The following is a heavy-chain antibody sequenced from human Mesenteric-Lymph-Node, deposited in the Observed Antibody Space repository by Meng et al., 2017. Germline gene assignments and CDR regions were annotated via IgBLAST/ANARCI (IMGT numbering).Heavy chain of an antibody. CDR3: VRGSGWSYYYYGMDV. J-gene: IGHJ6*02. Sequence: ASVKVSCKASGYSFTGYYMHWVRQAPGQGLEWMGWINPNNGATRYAQKFQGRVTWTGDTSISTAYMELSRLRSDDTAVYYCVRGSGWSYYYYGMDVWGQGTSAT. D-gene: IGHD6-19*01. CDR1: GYSFTGYY. CDR2: INPNNGAT. V-gene: IGHV1-2*02.